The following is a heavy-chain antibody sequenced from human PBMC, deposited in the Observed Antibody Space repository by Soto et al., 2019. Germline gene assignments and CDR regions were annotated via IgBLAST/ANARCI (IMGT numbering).Heavy chain of an antibody. D-gene: IGHD3-10*01. V-gene: IGHV4-59*08. CDR1: GGSISSYY. Sequence: SETLSLTCTVSGGSISSYYWSWFRQSPGKRMEWIGYVHHSWGSSYNPSLQSRVAISLDTSKSQFSLKVTSVTAPDTAVYYCERQGFGPLHGLVDVWGQGTTVTVSS. CDR2: VHHSWGS. CDR3: ERQGFGPLHGLVDV. J-gene: IGHJ6*02.